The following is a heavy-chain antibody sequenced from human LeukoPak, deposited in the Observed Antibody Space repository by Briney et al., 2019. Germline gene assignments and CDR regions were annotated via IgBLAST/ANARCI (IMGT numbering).Heavy chain of an antibody. CDR1: GGSISGYY. CDR3: ARVGSEIVVPAAIGGGWFDP. J-gene: IGHJ5*02. D-gene: IGHD2-2*01. CDR2: IYTSGST. Sequence: PSETLSLTCTVSGGSISGYYWSWIRQPAGEGLEWIGRIYTSGSTNYNPSLKSRVTMSVDTSKNQFSLKLSSVTAADTAVYYCARVGSEIVVPAAIGGGWFDPWGQGTLVTVSS. V-gene: IGHV4-4*07.